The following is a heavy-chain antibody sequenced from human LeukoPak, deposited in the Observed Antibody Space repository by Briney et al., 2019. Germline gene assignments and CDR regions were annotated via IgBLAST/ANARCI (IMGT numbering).Heavy chain of an antibody. CDR3: ARDNLGFDY. CDR2: IYYSGST. D-gene: IGHD7-27*01. V-gene: IGHV4-59*01. Sequence: TSESLSLTCTVSGCSISSYYWSWVRQPPGKGLEWIGYIYYSGSTNYNPSLKSRVTISVDTPRNQFSLKLSSVTAADTAVYYCARDNLGFDYWGQGTLVTVSS. CDR1: GCSISSYY. J-gene: IGHJ4*02.